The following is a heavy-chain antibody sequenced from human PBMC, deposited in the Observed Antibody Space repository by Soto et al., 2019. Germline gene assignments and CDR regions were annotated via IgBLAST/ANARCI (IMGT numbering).Heavy chain of an antibody. J-gene: IGHJ6*03. CDR2: IYYTGST. CDR1: GGSISSHY. CDR3: ARPDNYFFYMDV. Sequence: QVQLQESGPGLVKPSETLSLTCNVSGGSISSHYWSWIRQPPGKGLEWIGYIYYTGSTNYTPSLKSRVSISVDTSNNQFSLRLRSVTAADTAVYYCARPDNYFFYMDVWGKGTTVTVSS. V-gene: IGHV4-59*08.